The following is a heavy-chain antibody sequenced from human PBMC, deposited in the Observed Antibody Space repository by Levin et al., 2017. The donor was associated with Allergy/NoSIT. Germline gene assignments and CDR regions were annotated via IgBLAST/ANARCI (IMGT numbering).Heavy chain of an antibody. V-gene: IGHV3-73*01. CDR1: GFTFSGSA. CDR2: IRSRANNYAT. Sequence: QSGGSLRLSCAASGFTFSGSAIHWVRQASGKGLEWVGRIRSRANNYATAHAASLKGRFTISRDDSENTAYLQMNSLETEDTAVYYCSSYDILTGYNNWGQGTLVTVSS. CDR3: SSYDILTGYNN. J-gene: IGHJ4*01. D-gene: IGHD3-9*01.